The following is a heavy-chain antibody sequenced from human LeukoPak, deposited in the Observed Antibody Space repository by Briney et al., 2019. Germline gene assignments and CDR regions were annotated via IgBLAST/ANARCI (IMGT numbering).Heavy chain of an antibody. J-gene: IGHJ4*02. V-gene: IGHV3-9*01. CDR2: ISWNSGYI. CDR1: GITFANYT. CDR3: AKVWRTYNSGYFFDY. Sequence: SLRLSSASSGITFANYTMRWVRQAPGKGLEWLSIISWNSGYIGYADSVKGRFTISRDNAKKSLDLQMNSLRAEDTAFSGCAKVWRTYNSGYFFDYWGQGTLVTVSS. D-gene: IGHD6-19*01.